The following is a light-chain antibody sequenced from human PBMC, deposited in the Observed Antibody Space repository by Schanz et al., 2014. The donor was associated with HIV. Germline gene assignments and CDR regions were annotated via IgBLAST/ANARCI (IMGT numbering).Light chain of an antibody. J-gene: IGKJ5*01. V-gene: IGKV1D-12*01. Sequence: DIQMTQSPSSVSASVGDRVTISCRASQGITRWLAWYQQKVGKAPNLLIYATSILQSWVPSRFTGSGSGTEFTRTINTLQPEDFATYYCQQYDDRLSITFGQGTRLDIK. CDR1: QGITRW. CDR3: QQYDDRLSIT. CDR2: ATS.